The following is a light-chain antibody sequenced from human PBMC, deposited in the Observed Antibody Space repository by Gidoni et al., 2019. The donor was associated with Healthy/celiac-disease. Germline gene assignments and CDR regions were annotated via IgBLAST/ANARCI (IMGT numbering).Light chain of an antibody. V-gene: IGLV2-14*01. Sequence: QSALTQPASVSWSPGQSITISCTGTSSDVGGYNYVSWYQQHPGKAPTLMIYDVSNRPSGVSNRFSGSKSGNTASLTISGLQAEDEADYYCSSYTSSSTSFIVFGTGTKVTVL. CDR2: DVS. J-gene: IGLJ1*01. CDR1: SSDVGGYNY. CDR3: SSYTSSSTSFIV.